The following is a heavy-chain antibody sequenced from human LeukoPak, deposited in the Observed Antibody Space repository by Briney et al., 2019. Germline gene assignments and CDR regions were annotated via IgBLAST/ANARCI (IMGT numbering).Heavy chain of an antibody. D-gene: IGHD2-15*01. CDR1: GFTFNSYN. Sequence: GGSLRLSCAASGFTFNSYNMDWVRQAPGKGLEWVSSISSSSSYIYYADSVKGRFTISRDNAKNSLYLQMNSLRAEDTAVYYCAREGGHVVHFDYWGQGTLVTASS. CDR3: AREGGHVVHFDY. J-gene: IGHJ4*02. CDR2: ISSSSSYI. V-gene: IGHV3-21*01.